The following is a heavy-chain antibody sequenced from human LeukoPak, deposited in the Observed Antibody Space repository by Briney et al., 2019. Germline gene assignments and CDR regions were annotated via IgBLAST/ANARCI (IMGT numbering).Heavy chain of an antibody. Sequence: SETLSLTCTVSGGSISSSSYYWGWIRQPPGKGLEWIGSIYYSGSTNYNPSLKSRVTISVDTSKNQFSLKLSSVTAADTAVYYCARGPYYDFWSGYYTPTRYYYYMDVWGKGTTVTVSS. CDR3: ARGPYYDFWSGYYTPTRYYYYMDV. CDR2: IYYSGST. J-gene: IGHJ6*03. CDR1: GGSISSSSYY. D-gene: IGHD3-3*01. V-gene: IGHV4-39*07.